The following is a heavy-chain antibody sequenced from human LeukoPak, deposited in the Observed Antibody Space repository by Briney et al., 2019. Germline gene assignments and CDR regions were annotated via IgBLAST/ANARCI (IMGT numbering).Heavy chain of an antibody. CDR2: ISSSGSTI. V-gene: IGHV3-11*01. Sequence: GGSLRLSCAASGFTFSDYYMSWIRQAPGKGLEWVSYISSSGSTICYADSVKGRFTISRDNAKNSLYLQMNSLRAEDTAVYYCARDGKYYYDSSGYSWFDPWGQGTLVTVSS. D-gene: IGHD3-22*01. CDR3: ARDGKYYYDSSGYSWFDP. J-gene: IGHJ5*02. CDR1: GFTFSDYY.